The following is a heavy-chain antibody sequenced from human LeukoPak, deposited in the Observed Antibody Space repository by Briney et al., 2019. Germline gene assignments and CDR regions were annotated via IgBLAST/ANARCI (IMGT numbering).Heavy chain of an antibody. CDR1: GYSISSGYY. Sequence: SETLSLTCTVSGYSISSGYYWGWIRQPPGKGLERIGRIYHSGSTYYNPSLKSRVTISVDTSKNQFSLKLSSVPSVDTAVYYCASHIEGYCSGGSCYGSFDYWGQGTLVTVSS. CDR2: IYHSGST. CDR3: ASHIEGYCSGGSCYGSFDY. V-gene: IGHV4-38-2*02. J-gene: IGHJ4*02. D-gene: IGHD2-15*01.